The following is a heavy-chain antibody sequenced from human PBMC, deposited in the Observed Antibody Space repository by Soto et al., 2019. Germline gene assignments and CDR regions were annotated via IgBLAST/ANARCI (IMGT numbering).Heavy chain of an antibody. CDR2: IIPIFGTA. V-gene: IGHV1-69*13. J-gene: IGHJ5*02. Sequence: GASVKVSCKASGGTFSSYAISWVRQAPGQGLEWMGGIIPIFGTANYAQKFQGRVTITADESTSTAYMELSSLRSEDTAVYYCARGASGYCSSTSCFYWFDPWGQGTLVTVSS. CDR1: GGTFSSYA. CDR3: ARGASGYCSSTSCFYWFDP. D-gene: IGHD2-2*01.